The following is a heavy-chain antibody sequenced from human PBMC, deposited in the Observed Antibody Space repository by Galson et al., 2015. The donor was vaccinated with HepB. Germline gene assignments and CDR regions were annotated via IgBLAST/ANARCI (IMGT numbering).Heavy chain of an antibody. Sequence: SLRLSCAASGFTFSSYAMSWVRQAPGKGLEWVSAISGSGGSTYCADSVKGRFTISRDNSKNTLYLQMNSLRAEDTAVYHCAKDRKMVTSDYWGQGTLVTVSS. CDR3: AKDRKMVTSDY. V-gene: IGHV3-23*01. CDR1: GFTFSSYA. CDR2: ISGSGGST. D-gene: IGHD5-18*01. J-gene: IGHJ4*02.